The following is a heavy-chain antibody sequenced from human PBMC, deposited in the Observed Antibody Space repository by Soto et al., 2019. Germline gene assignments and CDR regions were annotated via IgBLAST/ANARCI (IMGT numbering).Heavy chain of an antibody. V-gene: IGHV3-30-3*01. J-gene: IGHJ4*02. CDR2: ISYDGSNK. Sequence: RRLSCAASGFTFSSYAMHWVRQAPGKGLEWVAVISYDGSNKYYADSVKGRFTISRDNSKNTLYLQMNSLRAEDTAVYYCARPTSRSYYSTFDYWGQGTLVTVSS. CDR3: ARPTSRSYYSTFDY. CDR1: GFTFSSYA. D-gene: IGHD1-26*01.